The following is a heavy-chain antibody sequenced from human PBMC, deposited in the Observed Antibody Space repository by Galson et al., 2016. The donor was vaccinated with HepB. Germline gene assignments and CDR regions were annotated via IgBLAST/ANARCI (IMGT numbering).Heavy chain of an antibody. D-gene: IGHD5-12*01. CDR2: IDTDGRIT. CDR1: GFNFNSFW. Sequence: SLRLSCAASGFNFNSFWMHWVRQVPGNGLVWVSRIDTDGRITNYADSVRGRFTISRDNTKNTLFLQMNSLRAEGTAVYYCARDIGGYGGKWGQGTLVTVSS. J-gene: IGHJ4*02. CDR3: ARDIGGYGGK. V-gene: IGHV3-74*01.